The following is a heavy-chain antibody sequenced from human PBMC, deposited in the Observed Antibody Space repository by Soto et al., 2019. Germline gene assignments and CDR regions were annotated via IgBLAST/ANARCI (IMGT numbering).Heavy chain of an antibody. V-gene: IGHV1-18*01. D-gene: IGHD2-15*01. CDR3: AREAGVYCSGGSCYSEVEDDYFDY. CDR1: GYTFTSYG. CDR2: ISAYNGNT. Sequence: QVQLVQSGAEVKKPGASVKVSCKASGYTFTSYGISWVRQAPGQGLEWMGWISAYNGNTNYAQKLQGRVTMTTDTSTSTAYMELRSLRSDDTAVYDCAREAGVYCSGGSCYSEVEDDYFDYWGQGTLVTVSS. J-gene: IGHJ4*02.